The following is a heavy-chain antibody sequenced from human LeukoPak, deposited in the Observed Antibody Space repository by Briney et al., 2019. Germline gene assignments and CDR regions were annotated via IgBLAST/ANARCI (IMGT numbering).Heavy chain of an antibody. Sequence: GGSLRLSCAASGFTFSSYSMNWVRQAPGKWLEWVSSISSSSSYIYYADSVKGRFTISRDNAKNSLYLQMNSLRAEDTALYYCARGHGSGSYFQTPFDYWGQGTLVTVSS. CDR3: ARGHGSGSYFQTPFDY. V-gene: IGHV3-21*01. D-gene: IGHD3-10*01. J-gene: IGHJ4*02. CDR1: GFTFSSYS. CDR2: ISSSSSYI.